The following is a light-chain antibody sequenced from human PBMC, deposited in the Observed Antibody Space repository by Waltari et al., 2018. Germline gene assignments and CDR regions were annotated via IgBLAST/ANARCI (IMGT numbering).Light chain of an antibody. Sequence: QPVLTHPPSASASLGASVTLTSTLSSGSSNYKVHWYQQRPGKGPRFVMRVGTGGIVGSKGDGIPDRFSVLGSGLNRYLTIKNIQEEDESDYHCGADHGSGSNFVYVFGTGTKVTVL. V-gene: IGLV9-49*01. J-gene: IGLJ1*01. CDR3: GADHGSGSNFVYV. CDR2: VGTGGIVG. CDR1: SGSSNYK.